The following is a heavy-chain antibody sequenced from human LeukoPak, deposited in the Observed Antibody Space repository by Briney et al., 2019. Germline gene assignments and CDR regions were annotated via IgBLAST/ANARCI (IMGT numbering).Heavy chain of an antibody. Sequence: SETLSLTCTVSGGSISSYYWSWIRQPPGKGLQWIGYIHYGGSTSYNPSLKSRVTISVDTSKNQFSLKLSSVTAADTAVYYCARDLGYYDSSGYFDYWGQGTLVTVSS. V-gene: IGHV4-59*01. CDR1: GGSISSYY. CDR3: ARDLGYYDSSGYFDY. CDR2: IHYGGST. J-gene: IGHJ4*02. D-gene: IGHD3-22*01.